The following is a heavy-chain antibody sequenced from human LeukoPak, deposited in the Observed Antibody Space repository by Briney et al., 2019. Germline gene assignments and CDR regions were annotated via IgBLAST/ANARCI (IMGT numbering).Heavy chain of an antibody. D-gene: IGHD3-22*01. Sequence: ASVKVSCKASGYTFTGYHMHWVRQAPGQGLEWMGRINPNSGDTNYAQKFQGRVTMTRDTSISTAYVELSRLRSDDTAVYYCARDLAPNYYDSSGLYYWGQGTLVTVSS. J-gene: IGHJ4*02. CDR1: GYTFTGYH. CDR2: INPNSGDT. CDR3: ARDLAPNYYDSSGLYY. V-gene: IGHV1-2*06.